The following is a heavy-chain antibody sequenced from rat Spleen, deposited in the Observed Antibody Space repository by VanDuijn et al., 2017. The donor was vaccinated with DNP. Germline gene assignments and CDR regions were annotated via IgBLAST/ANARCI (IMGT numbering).Heavy chain of an antibody. J-gene: IGHJ4*01. CDR3: ARWPGYNPPYAMDV. CDR2: INSAGTT. Sequence: EVQLQESGPGLVKPSQSLSLICSVTGYSITSSYRWSWIRKFPGNKLEWMGSINSAGTTKYNPSLKTRIPITRDTSKNQLFLQVNSVTTEDTATYHCARWPGYNPPYAMDVWGQGTSVTVSS. CDR1: GYSITSSYR. V-gene: IGHV3-3*01. D-gene: IGHD1-4*01.